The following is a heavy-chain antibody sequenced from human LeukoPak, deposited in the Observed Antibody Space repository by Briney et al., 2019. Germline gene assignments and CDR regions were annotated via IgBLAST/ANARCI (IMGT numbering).Heavy chain of an antibody. CDR3: ARDVPVVPAATSSDY. CDR1: GYTFTSYG. V-gene: IGHV1-18*04. CDR2: ISDYNGNT. Sequence: SSVKPSCKPSGYTFTSYGISCVRRAPGHGLEGWGWISDYNGNTNYAQKRQGRVTMTTDTSTSTAYMELRSLRSDDTAVYYCARDVPVVPAATSSDYWGQGTLVTVS. D-gene: IGHD2-2*01. J-gene: IGHJ4*02.